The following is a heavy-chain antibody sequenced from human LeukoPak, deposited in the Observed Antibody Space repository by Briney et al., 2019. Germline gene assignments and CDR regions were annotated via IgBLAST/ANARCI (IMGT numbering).Heavy chain of an antibody. CDR3: ARPYVGNYHFDY. CDR1: GYTFTTYG. J-gene: IGHJ4*02. D-gene: IGHD3-10*01. V-gene: IGHV1-18*01. Sequence: ASVKVSCKASGYTFTTYGINWLRQAPGQGLEWMGWISTYNGNTNYAQKLQGRVTMTTDTSTSTAYMELRSLRSDDTAVYYCARPYVGNYHFDYWGQGTLVTVSS. CDR2: ISTYNGNT.